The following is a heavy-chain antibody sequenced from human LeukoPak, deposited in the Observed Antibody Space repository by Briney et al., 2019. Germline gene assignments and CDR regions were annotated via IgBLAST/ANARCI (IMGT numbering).Heavy chain of an antibody. J-gene: IGHJ4*02. Sequence: GGSLRLSCAASGFTFNDYYMSWVRQAPGKGLEWVSYISSSSSTIYYADSVKGRFTISRDNAKNSLYLQMNSLRAEDMAVYYCARDYYGDPLDYWGQGTLVTVSS. CDR3: ARDYYGDPLDY. D-gene: IGHD2-21*01. V-gene: IGHV3-11*04. CDR1: GFTFNDYY. CDR2: ISSSSSTI.